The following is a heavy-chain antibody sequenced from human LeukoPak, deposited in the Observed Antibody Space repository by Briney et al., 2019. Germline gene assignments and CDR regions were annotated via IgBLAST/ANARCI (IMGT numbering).Heavy chain of an antibody. V-gene: IGHV4-59*01. CDR1: GGSISSYY. J-gene: IGHJ4*02. CDR2: IYYSGST. Sequence: KSSETLSLTCTVSGGSISSYYWSWIRQPPGKGLEWIGYIYYSGSTNYNPSLKSRVTISVDTSKNQFSLKLSFVTAADTAVYYCARDPHYYDSGYYFDYWGQGTLVTVSS. D-gene: IGHD3-22*01. CDR3: ARDPHYYDSGYYFDY.